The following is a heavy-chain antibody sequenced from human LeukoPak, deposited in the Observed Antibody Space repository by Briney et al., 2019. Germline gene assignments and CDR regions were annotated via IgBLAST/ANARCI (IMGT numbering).Heavy chain of an antibody. CDR3: ARDRHDSSGYFSPVYYYYGMDV. CDR1: GYSFTTYW. V-gene: IGHV5-51*01. D-gene: IGHD3-22*01. Sequence: GESLKISCKGSGYSFTTYWIGWVRPLPGKGLEWMGIIYPGDSDTRYSPSFQGQVTISADKSINTAYLQWSSLKASDTAMYYCARDRHDSSGYFSPVYYYYGMDVWGQGTTVTVSS. J-gene: IGHJ6*02. CDR2: IYPGDSDT.